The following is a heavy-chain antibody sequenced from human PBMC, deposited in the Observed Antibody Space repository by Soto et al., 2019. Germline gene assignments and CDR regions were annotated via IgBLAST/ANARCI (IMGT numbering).Heavy chain of an antibody. Sequence: ASVKVSCKASGYTFTSYGISWVRQAPGQGLEWMGWISAYNGNTNYAQKFQGWVTMTRDTSISTAYMELSRLRSDDTAVYYCARAYYDFWSGYYREYYFDYWGQGTLVTVSS. D-gene: IGHD3-3*01. CDR1: GYTFTSYG. CDR3: ARAYYDFWSGYYREYYFDY. V-gene: IGHV1-18*01. J-gene: IGHJ4*02. CDR2: ISAYNGNT.